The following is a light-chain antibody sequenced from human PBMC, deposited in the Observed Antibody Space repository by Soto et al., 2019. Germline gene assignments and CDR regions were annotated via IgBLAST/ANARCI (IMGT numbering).Light chain of an antibody. CDR3: QQYVSSTFT. CDR2: GAS. J-gene: IGKJ3*01. CDR1: QTVPSR. V-gene: IGKV3-20*01. Sequence: EILLTQSPATLSVSPGEGVTLACRASQTVPSRIAWYQKKPGQAPRPLIYGASTRATGFPERLSGSGSGTDLTITISRLEPEDSAVYYCQQYVSSTFTFGPGTKVDIK.